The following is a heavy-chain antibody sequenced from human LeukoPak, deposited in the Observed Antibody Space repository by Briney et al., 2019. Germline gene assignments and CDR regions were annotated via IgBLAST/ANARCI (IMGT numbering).Heavy chain of an antibody. V-gene: IGHV3-43*01. Sequence: GGSLRLSCLASGFTFAEYSMHWVGQAPGKGLDWVSVINRNGGAIQYADSVKGRFIISRDNSKNSLYLQMNSLRTEDTALYYCTKEHSSGWPTIDCWGQGTLVTVSS. D-gene: IGHD6-19*01. J-gene: IGHJ4*02. CDR1: GFTFAEYS. CDR2: INRNGGAI. CDR3: TKEHSSGWPTIDC.